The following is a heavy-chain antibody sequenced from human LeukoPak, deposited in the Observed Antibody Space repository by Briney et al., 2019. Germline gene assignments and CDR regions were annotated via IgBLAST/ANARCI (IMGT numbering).Heavy chain of an antibody. CDR2: IYYSGST. CDR3: VRRDSGSYYNENWFDP. Sequence: PSETLSLTCTVSGGSISSGGYYWSWIRQHPGKGLEWIGYIYYSGSTYYNPSLKSRVTISVDTSKNQFSLKLSSVTAADTAVYYCVRRDSGSYYNENWFDPWGQGTLVTVSS. J-gene: IGHJ5*02. V-gene: IGHV4-31*03. D-gene: IGHD3-10*01. CDR1: GGSISSGGYY.